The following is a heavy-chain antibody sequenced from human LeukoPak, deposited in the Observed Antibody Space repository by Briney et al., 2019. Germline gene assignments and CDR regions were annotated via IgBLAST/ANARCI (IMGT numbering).Heavy chain of an antibody. CDR2: ISSSGSTI. D-gene: IGHD3-16*02. Sequence: PGGSLRLSCEASGFTFSDYYMSWIRQAPGKGLEWLSYISSSGSTIYYADSVKGRFTISRDTSQNTLFLQMHSLRVEDSAMYYCVKRLTLGDLSIKGAFALWGQGTMVTVAA. J-gene: IGHJ3*01. CDR1: GFTFSDYY. CDR3: VKRLTLGDLSIKGAFAL. V-gene: IGHV3-11*01.